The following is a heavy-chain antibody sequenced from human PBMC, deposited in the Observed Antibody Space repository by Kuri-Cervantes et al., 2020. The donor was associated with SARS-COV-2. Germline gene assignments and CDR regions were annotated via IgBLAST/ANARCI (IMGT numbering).Heavy chain of an antibody. V-gene: IGHV4-61*01. CDR3: AKARITMIVVDAFDI. CDR1: GGSVSSGSYY. D-gene: IGHD3-22*01. J-gene: IGHJ3*02. CDR2: IYYSGST. Sequence: SETLSLTCTVSGGSVSSGSYYWSWIRQPPGKGLEWIGYIYYSGSTNYNPSLKSRVTISVDTSKNQFSLKLSSVTAADTAVYYCAKARITMIVVDAFDIWGQGTRVTVSS.